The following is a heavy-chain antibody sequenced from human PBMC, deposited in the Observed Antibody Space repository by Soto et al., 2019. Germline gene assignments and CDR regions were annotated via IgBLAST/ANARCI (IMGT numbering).Heavy chain of an antibody. J-gene: IGHJ4*02. CDR3: AASYSSGWSRIDY. V-gene: IGHV1-18*04. CDR1: GYTFTSYG. D-gene: IGHD6-19*01. CDR2: ISAYNGNT. Sequence: QVQLVQSGAEVKKPGASVKVSCKASGYTFTSYGISWVRQAPGQGLEWMGWISAYNGNTNYAQKLRGRVTMTTDTSTSTASMELRSLISDDTAVYFCAASYSSGWSRIDYWGQGTLVTVSS.